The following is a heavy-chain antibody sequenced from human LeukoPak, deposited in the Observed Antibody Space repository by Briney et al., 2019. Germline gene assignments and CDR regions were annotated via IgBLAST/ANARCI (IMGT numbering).Heavy chain of an antibody. J-gene: IGHJ4*02. D-gene: IGHD4-17*01. CDR1: GYTFSNYW. CDR3: ARQWAYGDYLLDY. CDR2: IFPGDSDT. V-gene: IGHV5-51*01. Sequence: GESLKISCKASGYTFSNYWIGWVRQMPGKGLEWMGNIFPGDSDTRYSPSFQGQVTISADKSISTAYLQWSSLKASDTAMYYCARQWAYGDYLLDYWGQGTLVTVSS.